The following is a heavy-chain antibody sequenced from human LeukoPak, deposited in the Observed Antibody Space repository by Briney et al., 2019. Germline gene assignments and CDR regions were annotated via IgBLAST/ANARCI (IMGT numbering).Heavy chain of an antibody. Sequence: ASVKVSCKASGYSFTGYYMHWVRQAPGQGLEWMGWINPNSGGTNYAQKFQGRVTMTRDTSISTAYMELSRLRSDDTAVYYCARDQGTTYYYGSGRPLAVDYWGQGTLVTVSS. CDR2: INPNSGGT. CDR1: GYSFTGYY. D-gene: IGHD3-10*01. J-gene: IGHJ4*02. V-gene: IGHV1-2*02. CDR3: ARDQGTTYYYGSGRPLAVDY.